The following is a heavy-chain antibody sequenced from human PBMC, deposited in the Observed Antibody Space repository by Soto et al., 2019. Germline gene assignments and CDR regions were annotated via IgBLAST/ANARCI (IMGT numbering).Heavy chain of an antibody. CDR3: ARLTDYYDSSGYYSVVDP. CDR1: GGSISSYY. J-gene: IGHJ5*02. CDR2: IYYSGST. Sequence: SETLSLTCTVSGGSISSYYWSWIRQPPGKGLEWIGYIYYSGSTNYNPSLKSRVTISVDTSKNQFSLKLSSVTAADTAVYYCARLTDYYDSSGYYSVVDPWGQGTLVTVSS. D-gene: IGHD3-22*01. V-gene: IGHV4-59*01.